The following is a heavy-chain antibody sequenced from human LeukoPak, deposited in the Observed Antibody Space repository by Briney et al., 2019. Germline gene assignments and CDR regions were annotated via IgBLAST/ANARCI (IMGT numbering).Heavy chain of an antibody. Sequence: SETLSLTCTVSGGSISSYCWNWIRQPAGKGLEWIGRIYTSGSTNYNPSLKSRGTMSVDTSKNQFSLKLNSVTAADTAVYYCARDSGSYSSSSFDYWGQGTLVTVSS. V-gene: IGHV4-4*07. CDR1: GGSISSYC. CDR3: ARDSGSYSSSSFDY. CDR2: IYTSGST. D-gene: IGHD6-6*01. J-gene: IGHJ4*02.